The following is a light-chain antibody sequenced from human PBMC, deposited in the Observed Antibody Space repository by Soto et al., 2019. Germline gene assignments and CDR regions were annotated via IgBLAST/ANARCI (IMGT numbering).Light chain of an antibody. J-gene: IGKJ1*01. V-gene: IGKV4-1*01. CDR1: RSGLNRSNNKNY. Sequence: IVMSQSPYSLSVSLCERATINCRCIRSGLNRSNNKNYLAWYQQKSGQSPKPLIYWASTRESGVPDRFSASGSGTDFTLTISSLQAEDVAVYYCQHYYSTPPAFGQGTKVDI. CDR3: QHYYSTPPA. CDR2: WAS.